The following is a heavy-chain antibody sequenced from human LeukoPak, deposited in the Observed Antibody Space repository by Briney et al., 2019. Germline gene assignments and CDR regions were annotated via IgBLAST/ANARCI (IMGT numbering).Heavy chain of an antibody. CDR1: GFTFDDYA. V-gene: IGHV3-9*01. D-gene: IGHD3-22*01. CDR2: ISWNSGSI. J-gene: IGHJ4*02. Sequence: PGRSLRLSCAASGFTFDDYAMHWVRQAPGKGLEWVAGISWNSGSICYADSVKGRFTISRDNAKNSLYLQMNSLRAEDTAVYYCSTAATYSDSSAVDYWGQGTLVTVYS. CDR3: STAATYSDSSAVDY.